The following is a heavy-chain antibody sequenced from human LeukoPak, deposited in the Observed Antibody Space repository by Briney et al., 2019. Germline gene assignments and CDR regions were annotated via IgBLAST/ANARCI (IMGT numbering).Heavy chain of an antibody. J-gene: IGHJ3*02. CDR2: IYHSGST. CDR1: GGSISSGGYY. Sequence: SETLSLTCTVSGGSISSGGYYWSWIRQPPGRGLEWIGYIYHSGSTYYNPSLKSRVTISVDRSKNQFSLKLSSVTAADTTVYYCARDYSSRSQEDDAFDIWGQGTMVTVSS. CDR3: ARDYSSRSQEDDAFDI. V-gene: IGHV4-30-2*01. D-gene: IGHD6-13*01.